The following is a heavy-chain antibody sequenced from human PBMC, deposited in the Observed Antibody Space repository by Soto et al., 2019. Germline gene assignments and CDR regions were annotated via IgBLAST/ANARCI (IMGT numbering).Heavy chain of an antibody. Sequence: QITLKESGPTLVKPTQTLTLTCTFSGFSLSTSGVGVGWIRQPPGKALEWLALIYWDDDKRYSPSLKTRLTITKDTPKNQVVLTMTNMDPVDTATYYCAPDMNDWYGFDYWGQGTLVTVSS. D-gene: IGHD3-9*01. V-gene: IGHV2-5*02. CDR3: APDMNDWYGFDY. CDR2: IYWDDDK. J-gene: IGHJ4*02. CDR1: GFSLSTSGVG.